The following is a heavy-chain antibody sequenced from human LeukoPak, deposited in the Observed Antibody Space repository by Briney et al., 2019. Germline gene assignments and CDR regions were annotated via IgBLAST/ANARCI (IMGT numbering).Heavy chain of an antibody. CDR1: GFTFSSYA. Sequence: GGSLRLSCAASGFTFSSYAMSWVRQAPGKGLEWVSSISSSSSYIYYADSVKGRFTISRGNAKNSLYLQMNSLRAEDTAVYYCASSPVVTARDYYDYWGQGTLVTVSS. D-gene: IGHD2-21*02. V-gene: IGHV3-21*01. CDR2: ISSSSSYI. CDR3: ASSPVVTARDYYDY. J-gene: IGHJ4*02.